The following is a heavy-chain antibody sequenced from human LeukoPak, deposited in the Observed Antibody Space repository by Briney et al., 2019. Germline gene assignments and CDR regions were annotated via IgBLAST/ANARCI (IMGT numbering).Heavy chain of an antibody. Sequence: GGSLRLSCAASGFTVSTNYMNWVRQAPGKGLEWVSILYSGSSTYYADSVEGRFTISRDSSKNTLFLQMNDLRAEDTAVYYCARVGDHFRWYLDLWGRGTLVTVSS. CDR3: ARVGDHFRWYLDL. CDR2: LYSGSST. V-gene: IGHV3-53*01. CDR1: GFTVSTNY. J-gene: IGHJ2*01. D-gene: IGHD3-3*02.